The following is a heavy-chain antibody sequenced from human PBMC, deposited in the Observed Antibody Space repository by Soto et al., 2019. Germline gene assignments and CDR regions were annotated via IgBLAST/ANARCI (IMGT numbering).Heavy chain of an antibody. D-gene: IGHD2-2*01. V-gene: IGHV3-7*05. CDR3: ARVGYIVPATFFAL. Sequence: EVQMLESGGGLVQPGGSLRLSCAASGFTLSTYYMTWVRQAPGKGLEWVANIKHDGSEKYYGDSVKGRFTISRDNAKNSLYLVRNSLRAEDTALYYCARVGYIVPATFFALWGQGTLVTVSS. CDR2: IKHDGSEK. CDR1: GFTLSTYY. J-gene: IGHJ4*02.